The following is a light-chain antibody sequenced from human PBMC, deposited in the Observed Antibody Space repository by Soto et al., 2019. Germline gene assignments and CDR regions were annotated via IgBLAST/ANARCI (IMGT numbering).Light chain of an antibody. CDR1: QGVSSY. Sequence: EIGLTQSPATLSLSPGERATLSCRASQGVSSYLAWYQQKPGQAPRLLIYDASNRATGIPARFSGSGPGTDITLTISSLEPEDFAVYYCQQRSNWVFTFGPGTKVDIK. CDR3: QQRSNWVFT. J-gene: IGKJ3*01. CDR2: DAS. V-gene: IGKV3D-11*01.